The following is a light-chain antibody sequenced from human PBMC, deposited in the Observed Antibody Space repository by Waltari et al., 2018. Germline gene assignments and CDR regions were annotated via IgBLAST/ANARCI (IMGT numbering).Light chain of an antibody. J-gene: IGKJ1*01. V-gene: IGKV1-5*03. CDR1: HSIVSW. CDR3: QQYNSYSMWT. CDR2: KAS. Sequence: DIQITQSPSTLSASVGDRVTITCRASHSIVSWVAWYQQKPGKAPRVVMYKASSLESGVPSRFSGSESGTEFTFTITSLQPDDFATYYCQQYNSYSMWTFGQGTKVEVK.